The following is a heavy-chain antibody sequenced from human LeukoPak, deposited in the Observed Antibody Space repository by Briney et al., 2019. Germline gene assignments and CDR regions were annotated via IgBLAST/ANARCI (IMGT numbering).Heavy chain of an antibody. CDR3: ARAGSGSSWYSPHAFDI. Sequence: GASVKVSCKASGSTFTGYYMHWVRQAPGPALEWMGWINPNRGGTNYAQKFQGRVTMARDTSISSAYMGLSRLRSDDAAVYYCARAGSGSSWYSPHAFDIWGQGTMVTVSS. CDR2: INPNRGGT. V-gene: IGHV1-2*02. J-gene: IGHJ3*02. D-gene: IGHD6-13*01. CDR1: GSTFTGYY.